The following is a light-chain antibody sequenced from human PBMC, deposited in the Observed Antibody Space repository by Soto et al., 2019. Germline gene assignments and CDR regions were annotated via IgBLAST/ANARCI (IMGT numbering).Light chain of an antibody. CDR1: QSLRRTY. V-gene: IGKV3-20*01. J-gene: IGKJ1*01. Sequence: EVVLTQFPDTLSVSPGETATLYCRASQSLRRTYVAWYQHKPGQAPRLLIYGASFRATGISDRFSGRGSGTDFTLSISRLEPEDSAVYYCQQYVTSPRTFGLGTKVEIK. CDR2: GAS. CDR3: QQYVTSPRT.